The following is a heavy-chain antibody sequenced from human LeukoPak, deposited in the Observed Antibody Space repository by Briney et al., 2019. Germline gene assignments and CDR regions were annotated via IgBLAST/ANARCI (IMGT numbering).Heavy chain of an antibody. Sequence: GGSLRLSCAASGFTFSNAWMSWVRQAPGKGREWVGRIKSKTDGGTTDYAAPVKGRFTISRDDSKNTLYLQMNSLKTEDTAVYYCTTDSSSWYLGRYFDYWGQGTLVTVSS. V-gene: IGHV3-15*01. D-gene: IGHD6-13*01. J-gene: IGHJ4*02. CDR2: IKSKTDGGTT. CDR1: GFTFSNAW. CDR3: TTDSSSWYLGRYFDY.